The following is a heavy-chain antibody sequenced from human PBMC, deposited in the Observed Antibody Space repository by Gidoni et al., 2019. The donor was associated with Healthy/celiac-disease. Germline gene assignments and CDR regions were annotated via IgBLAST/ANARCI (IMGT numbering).Heavy chain of an antibody. J-gene: IGHJ4*02. CDR3: ARVRWRSSSYQGSLPFDY. Sequence: HWVRQAPGQGLEWMGWINPNSGGTNYAQKFQGRVTMTRDTSISTAYMELSRLRSDDTAVYYCARVRWRSSSYQGSLPFDYWGQGTLVTVSS. CDR2: INPNSGGT. D-gene: IGHD6-6*01. V-gene: IGHV1-2*02.